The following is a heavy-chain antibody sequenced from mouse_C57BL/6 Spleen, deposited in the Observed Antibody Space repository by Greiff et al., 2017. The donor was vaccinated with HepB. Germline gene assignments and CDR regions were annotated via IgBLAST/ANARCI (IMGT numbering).Heavy chain of an antibody. J-gene: IGHJ3*01. Sequence: DVMLVESGGGLVKPGGSLKLSCAASGFTFSDYGMHWVRQAPEKGLEWVAYISSGSSTIYYADTVKGRVTISRDNAKNTLFLQLTSLRSEDTAMYYGARGITTASFAYWGQGTLVTVSA. CDR3: ARGITTASFAY. D-gene: IGHD1-1*01. CDR2: ISSGSSTI. CDR1: GFTFSDYG. V-gene: IGHV5-17*01.